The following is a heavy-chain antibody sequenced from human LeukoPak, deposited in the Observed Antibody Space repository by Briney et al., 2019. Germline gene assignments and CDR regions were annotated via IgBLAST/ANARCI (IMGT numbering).Heavy chain of an antibody. Sequence: PGGSLRLSCIASGFTFSDYSFNWVRQAPGKGLEWVSSISSSSSYIYYADSVKGRFTISRDNAKNSLYLQMNSLRAEDTAVYYCARDWDIVVVPVWGQGTLVTVSS. D-gene: IGHD2-2*01. CDR1: GFTFSDYS. V-gene: IGHV3-21*01. CDR3: ARDWDIVVVPV. CDR2: ISSSSSYI. J-gene: IGHJ4*02.